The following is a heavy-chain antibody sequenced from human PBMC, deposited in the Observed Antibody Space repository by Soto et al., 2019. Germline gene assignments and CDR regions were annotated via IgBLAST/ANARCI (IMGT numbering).Heavy chain of an antibody. D-gene: IGHD6-19*01. CDR3: AGGVRAAVAGTVGDY. CDR1: GGSFSGYY. J-gene: IGHJ4*02. Sequence: QVQLQQWGAGLLKPSETLSLTCAVYGGSFSGYYWSWIRQPPGKGLEWIGEINHSGSTNYNPSLRGRVTISVDTSKTQFARRLGPVTAADTAVYYCAGGVRAAVAGTVGDYWGQGPLVTASP. V-gene: IGHV4-34*01. CDR2: INHSGST.